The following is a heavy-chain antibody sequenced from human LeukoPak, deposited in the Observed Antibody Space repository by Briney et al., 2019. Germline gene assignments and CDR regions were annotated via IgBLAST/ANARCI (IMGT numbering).Heavy chain of an antibody. CDR3: ARQRFEESNWFDP. J-gene: IGHJ5*02. CDR1: GYSFTSYW. Sequence: GESLKISCEGSGYSFTSYWIGWVRQMPGKGLEWMGIIYPGDSDTRYNPSFQGQVTISADKSISTAYLQWSSLKASDTAMYYCARQRFEESNWFDPWGQGTLVTVSP. V-gene: IGHV5-51*01. CDR2: IYPGDSDT. D-gene: IGHD3-10*01.